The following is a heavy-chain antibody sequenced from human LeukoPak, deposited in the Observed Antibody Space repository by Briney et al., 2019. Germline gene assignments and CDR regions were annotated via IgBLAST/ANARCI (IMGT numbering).Heavy chain of an antibody. J-gene: IGHJ5*02. V-gene: IGHV4-59*01. CDR1: GDSISSYY. CDR2: IFYSGST. CDR3: ARERARAVAGHWFDP. D-gene: IGHD6-19*01. Sequence: SETLSLTCTVSGDSISSYYWNWIRQPPGKGLEWIGYIFYSGSTDYNPSLKSRVTISIDTSKNQFSLNLSSVTAADTAVYYRARERARAVAGHWFDPWSQGTLVIVSS.